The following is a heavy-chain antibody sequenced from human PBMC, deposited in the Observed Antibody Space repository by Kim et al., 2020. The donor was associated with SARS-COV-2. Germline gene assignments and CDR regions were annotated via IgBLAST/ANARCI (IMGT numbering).Heavy chain of an antibody. Sequence: PSLKSRVTISVDKSKNQFSLKLSSVTAADTAVYYCARRTRVASGWHIFDYWGQGTLVTVSS. CDR3: ARRTRVASGWHIFDY. V-gene: IGHV4-4*02. J-gene: IGHJ4*02. D-gene: IGHD6-19*01.